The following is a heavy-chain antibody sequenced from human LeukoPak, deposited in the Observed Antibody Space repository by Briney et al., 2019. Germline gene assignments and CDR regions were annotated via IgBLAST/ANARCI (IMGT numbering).Heavy chain of an antibody. Sequence: ASVKVSCKASGYTFTGYYMHWVRQAPGQGLEWMGWINPNSGGTNYAQKFQGRVTMTRDTSTSTAYMELSRLRSDDTAVYYCASFLGYSYGWDYWSQGTLVTVSS. CDR3: ASFLGYSYGWDY. CDR1: GYTFTGYY. J-gene: IGHJ4*02. CDR2: INPNSGGT. D-gene: IGHD5-18*01. V-gene: IGHV1-2*02.